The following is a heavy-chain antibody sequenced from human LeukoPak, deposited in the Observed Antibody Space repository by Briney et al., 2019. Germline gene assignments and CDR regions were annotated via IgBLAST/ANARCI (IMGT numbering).Heavy chain of an antibody. CDR3: TRVGYSYGYPYFDY. CDR1: GFTFSSYE. J-gene: IGHJ4*02. V-gene: IGHV3-48*03. Sequence: GGSLRLSCAASGFTFSSYEMNWVRQAPGKGLEWVSYISRSGTTIYYADSVKGRFTISRDNAKNSLYLQMNSLRAEDTAVYYCTRVGYSYGYPYFDYWGQGTLVTVSS. D-gene: IGHD5-18*01. CDR2: ISRSGTTI.